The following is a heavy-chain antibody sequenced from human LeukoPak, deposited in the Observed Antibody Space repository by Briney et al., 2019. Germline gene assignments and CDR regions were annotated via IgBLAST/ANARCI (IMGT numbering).Heavy chain of an antibody. V-gene: IGHV3-48*01. CDR1: GFTFSSNS. Sequence: GGSLRLSCAASGFTFSSNSMNWVRQAPGKGLEWVSYISTSSITIKYADAVKGRFTISRDNDKNSVYLQMNSLRADDTAVYYCARGGSYYWPIDLWGQGTLVTVSS. CDR2: ISTSSITI. CDR3: ARGGSYYWPIDL. J-gene: IGHJ5*02. D-gene: IGHD1-26*01.